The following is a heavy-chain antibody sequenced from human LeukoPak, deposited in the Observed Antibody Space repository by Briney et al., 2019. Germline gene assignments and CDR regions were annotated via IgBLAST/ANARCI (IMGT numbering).Heavy chain of an antibody. CDR1: GGTFSSYA. V-gene: IGHV1-69*01. J-gene: IGHJ3*02. D-gene: IGHD5-18*01. Sequence: SVKVSCKASGGTFSSYAISWVRQAPGQGLEWMGGIIPIFGTANYAQKFQGRVTITADESTSTAYMELSSLRSEDTAVYYCARGGNSYGPGVHAFDIWGQGTMVTVSS. CDR3: ARGGNSYGPGVHAFDI. CDR2: IIPIFGTA.